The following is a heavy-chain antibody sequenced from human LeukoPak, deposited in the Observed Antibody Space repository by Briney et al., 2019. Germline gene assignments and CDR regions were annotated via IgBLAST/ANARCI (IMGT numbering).Heavy chain of an antibody. Sequence: SETLSLTCTVSGGSISSYCWSWIRQPAGKGLEWIGRIYTSGSTNYNPSLKSRVTMSVDTSKNQFSLKLSSVTAADTAVYYCARDTTYYYDSRYYYYYGMDVWGQGTTVTVSS. J-gene: IGHJ6*02. V-gene: IGHV4-4*07. D-gene: IGHD3-22*01. CDR3: ARDTTYYYDSRYYYYYGMDV. CDR1: GGSISSYC. CDR2: IYTSGST.